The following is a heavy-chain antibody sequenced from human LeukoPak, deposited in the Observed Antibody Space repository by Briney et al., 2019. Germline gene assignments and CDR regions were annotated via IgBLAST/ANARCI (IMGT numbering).Heavy chain of an antibody. CDR2: ISYDGSNK. D-gene: IGHD3-16*02. CDR1: GFTFSSYG. Sequence: AGGSLRLSCAASGFTFSSYGMHWVRQAPGKGLEWVAVISYDGSNKYYADSVKGRFTISRDNSKNTLYLQMNSLRAEDTAVYYCAKEELLDYIWGSYRYTGRAYWGQGTLVTVSS. J-gene: IGHJ4*02. V-gene: IGHV3-30*18. CDR3: AKEELLDYIWGSYRYTGRAY.